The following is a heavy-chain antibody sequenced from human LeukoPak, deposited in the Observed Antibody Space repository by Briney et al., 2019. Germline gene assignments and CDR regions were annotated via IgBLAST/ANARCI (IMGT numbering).Heavy chain of an antibody. CDR3: ASPPAAAGTNRAFDI. J-gene: IGHJ3*02. D-gene: IGHD6-13*01. CDR1: GYILTGYY. CDR2: ISPSGGST. Sequence: ASVKVSCKASGYILTGYYMHWVRQAPGQGPEWMGVISPSGGSTTYAQKFQGRVTLTRDMSTSTDYLELSSLRSEDTAVYYCASPPAAAGTNRAFDIWGQGTMVTVSS. V-gene: IGHV1-46*01.